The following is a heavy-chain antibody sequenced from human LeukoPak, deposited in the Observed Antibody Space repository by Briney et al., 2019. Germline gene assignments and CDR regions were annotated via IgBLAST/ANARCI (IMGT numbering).Heavy chain of an antibody. CDR1: GGTFSSYA. J-gene: IGHJ4*02. V-gene: IGHV1-69*05. Sequence: SVKVSCKASGGTFSSYAISWVRQAPGQGLEGMGGIIPIFGTANYAQKFQGRVTITTDESTSTAYMELSSLRSEDTAVYYCARVVGDSGSYYVDYWGQGTLVTVSS. D-gene: IGHD1-26*01. CDR3: ARVVGDSGSYYVDY. CDR2: IIPIFGTA.